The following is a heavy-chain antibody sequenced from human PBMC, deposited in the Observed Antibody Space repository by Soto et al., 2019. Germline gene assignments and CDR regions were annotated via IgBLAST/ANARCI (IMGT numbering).Heavy chain of an antibody. CDR1: GLTFRNFA. CDR2: TSGSGGST. D-gene: IGHD2-15*01. Sequence: EAQLSASGGGLIQPGGSLRLSCVASGLTFRNFAMNWVRQAPGKGLEWVSGTSGSGGSTSYGDSVKGRFIISRDNSKSTLYLQMSSLRVEYTAVYYCASLYGSGGSCESDAFDVWGPGKRVTVSS. V-gene: IGHV3-23*01. J-gene: IGHJ3*01. CDR3: ASLYGSGGSCESDAFDV.